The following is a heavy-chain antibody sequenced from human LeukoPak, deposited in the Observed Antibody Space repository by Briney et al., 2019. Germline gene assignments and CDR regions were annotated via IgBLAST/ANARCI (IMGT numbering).Heavy chain of an antibody. CDR3: ARDGDIVVVPAAVHYYYYGMDV. CDR1: GYTFTSYG. J-gene: IGHJ6*02. D-gene: IGHD2-2*01. Sequence: ASVKVSCTASGYTFTSYGISWVRQAPGQGLEWMGWISAYNGNTNYAQKLQGRVTMTTDTSTSTAYMELRSLRSDDTAVYYCARDGDIVVVPAAVHYYYYGMDVWGQGTTVTVSS. V-gene: IGHV1-18*01. CDR2: ISAYNGNT.